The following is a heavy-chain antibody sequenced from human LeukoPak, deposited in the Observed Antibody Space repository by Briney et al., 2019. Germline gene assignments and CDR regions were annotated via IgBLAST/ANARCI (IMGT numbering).Heavy chain of an antibody. CDR1: GGSFSGYY. D-gene: IGHD3-10*01. J-gene: IGHJ4*02. Sequence: SETLSLTCAVYGGSFSGYYWSWIRQPPGKGLEWIGEINHSGSTNYNPSPKSRVTISVDTSKNQFSLKLSSVTAADTAVYYCARYHLGSYFRDPFDHWGQGTLVTVSS. V-gene: IGHV4-34*01. CDR2: INHSGST. CDR3: ARYHLGSYFRDPFDH.